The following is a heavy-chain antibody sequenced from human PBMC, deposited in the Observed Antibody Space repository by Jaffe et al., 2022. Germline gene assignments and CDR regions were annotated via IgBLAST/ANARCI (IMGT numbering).Heavy chain of an antibody. CDR3: ARVLAWGTNWYFDL. CDR2: ISTAGGT. J-gene: IGHJ2*01. D-gene: IGHD3-16*01. CDR1: GGPMTSGSYY. Sequence: QVQLQESGPGLVKPSQTLSLTCSVSGGPMTSGSYYWSWVRQSAEKGLEWIGRISTAGGTNFNPSFKSRVTMSVDTSQSQFSLNLNSVTAADTAVYYCARVLAWGTNWYFDLWGRGTLVTVSS. V-gene: IGHV4-61*02.